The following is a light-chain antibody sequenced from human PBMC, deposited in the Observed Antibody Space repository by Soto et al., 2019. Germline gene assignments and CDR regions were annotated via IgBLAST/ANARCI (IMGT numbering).Light chain of an antibody. V-gene: IGKV3-20*01. CDR2: AVS. Sequence: EIVLTQSPGTLSLSPGERATLSCRASQTVSSSYLAWYQHKPGQAPRLLIYAVSSRATGIPDRFSGSGSGTDFTLTISRLEPEDFAVYYCQQYGSSPKTFGQGTKVEIK. CDR1: QTVSSSY. J-gene: IGKJ1*01. CDR3: QQYGSSPKT.